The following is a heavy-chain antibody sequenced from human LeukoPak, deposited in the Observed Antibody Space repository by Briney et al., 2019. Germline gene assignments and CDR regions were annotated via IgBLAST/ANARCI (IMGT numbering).Heavy chain of an antibody. CDR1: GFTFSSHS. CDR3: ARAGLYQLLWAFDY. Sequence: PGGSLRLSCAASGFTFSSHSMNWVRQAPGKGLEWVSSISSSSYYIHYADSVKGRFTISRDDAKNSLYLQMNNLRAEDTAVYYCARAGLYQLLWAFDYWGQGNLVTVSS. D-gene: IGHD2-2*01. J-gene: IGHJ4*02. CDR2: ISSSSYYI. V-gene: IGHV3-21*01.